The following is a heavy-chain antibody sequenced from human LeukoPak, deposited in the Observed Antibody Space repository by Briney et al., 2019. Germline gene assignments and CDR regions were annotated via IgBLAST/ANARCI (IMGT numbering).Heavy chain of an antibody. V-gene: IGHV3-74*03. Sequence: GGSLGLSCAASGFTFSSYWMHWVRQAPGKGLVWVSRIKSDGSDTTYADSVKGRFTISRDNAKNVLYLQMNSLRAEDTAVYYCVNYGWGRPAWGQGTLVTVSS. CDR1: GFTFSSYW. CDR2: IKSDGSDT. D-gene: IGHD3-10*01. CDR3: VNYGWGRPA. J-gene: IGHJ4*02.